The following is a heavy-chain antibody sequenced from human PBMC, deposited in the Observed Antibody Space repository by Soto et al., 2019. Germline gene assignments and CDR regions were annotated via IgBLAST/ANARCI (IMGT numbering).Heavy chain of an antibody. CDR3: ATDRGITTDYSYYMDV. D-gene: IGHD3-3*01. J-gene: IGHJ6*03. Sequence: QEQLVESGGGVVQPGRSLRLSCAASGFTLSSSGMHWVRQAPGKGLEWVAVIGDDGSNKYYAASVKGRFTISRDNSKNTLYLHMNSLRVEDTAVYYCATDRGITTDYSYYMDVWGQGTTVTVSS. V-gene: IGHV3-33*01. CDR1: GFTLSSSG. CDR2: IGDDGSNK.